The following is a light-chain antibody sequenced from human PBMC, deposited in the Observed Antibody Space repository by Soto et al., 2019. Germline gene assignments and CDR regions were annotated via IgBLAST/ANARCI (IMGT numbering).Light chain of an antibody. Sequence: EIVMTQSPATLSVSPGERATLSCRASQSVSSNLAWYQQKPGQAPRLLIYGASTRATGIPARFSGSGSGTEFTLTISSLQSEDFAVYYCQQGATFGQGTKVDIK. V-gene: IGKV3-15*01. J-gene: IGKJ1*01. CDR1: QSVSSN. CDR2: GAS. CDR3: QQGAT.